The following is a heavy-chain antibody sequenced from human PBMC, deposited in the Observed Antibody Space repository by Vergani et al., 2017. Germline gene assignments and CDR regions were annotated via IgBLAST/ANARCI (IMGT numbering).Heavy chain of an antibody. CDR2: ISGSGSTT. V-gene: IGHV3-23*01. J-gene: IGHJ6*02. CDR3: AKANPRNSGYDYLYYYHAMDV. CDR1: GFSFSDYA. D-gene: IGHD5-12*01. Sequence: EVQLLESGGGLVQPGGSLRLSCAASGFSFSDYAMSWVRQAPGKGLEWVAAISGSGSTTYHADSVKGRFTVSRDNSKNTLYLQMNSLSAGDTAVYYCAKANPRNSGYDYLYYYHAMDVCGQGTTVTVSS.